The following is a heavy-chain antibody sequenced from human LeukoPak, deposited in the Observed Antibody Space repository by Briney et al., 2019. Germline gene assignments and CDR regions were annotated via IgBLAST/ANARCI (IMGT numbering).Heavy chain of an antibody. D-gene: IGHD4-11*01. J-gene: IGHJ4*02. CDR1: GGTFSSYA. CDR2: IIPIFGTA. Sequence: SVKVSCKASGGTFSSYAVSWVRQAPGQGLEWMGGIIPIFGTANYAQKFQGRVTITADKSTSTAYMELSSLRSEDTAVYYCARGVDYISFDYWGQGTLVTVSS. V-gene: IGHV1-69*06. CDR3: ARGVDYISFDY.